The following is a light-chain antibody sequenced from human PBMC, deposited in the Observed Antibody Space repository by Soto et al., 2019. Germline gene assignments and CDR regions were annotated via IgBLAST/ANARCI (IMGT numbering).Light chain of an antibody. CDR2: GAS. J-gene: IGKJ1*01. Sequence: PSTLNASVGDRVTIVCRSSQSLSNWLAWYQQKPGKAPKVLISGASSLESGVPSRFSGSGSGTEFTLTISSLQPDDFATYYCQQYTSYPWTFGQGTKVDIK. CDR1: QSLSNW. CDR3: QQYTSYPWT. V-gene: IGKV1-5*02.